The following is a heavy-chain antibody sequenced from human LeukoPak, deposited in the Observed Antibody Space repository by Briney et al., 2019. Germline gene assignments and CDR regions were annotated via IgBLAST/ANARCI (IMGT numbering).Heavy chain of an antibody. D-gene: IGHD2-15*01. Sequence: PGGSLRLSCAASGFTFSSYGMHWVRQAPGKGLEWVAVIWYDGSNKYYRDSVKGRFIVSRDNSKNTLYLQMNSLRAEDTAVYYCAKVQGWDYYYGMDVWGQGTTVTVSS. CDR3: AKVQGWDYYYGMDV. CDR1: GFTFSSYG. CDR2: IWYDGSNK. V-gene: IGHV3-33*06. J-gene: IGHJ6*02.